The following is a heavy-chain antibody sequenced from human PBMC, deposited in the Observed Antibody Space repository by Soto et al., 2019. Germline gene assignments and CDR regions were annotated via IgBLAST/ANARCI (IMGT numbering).Heavy chain of an antibody. Sequence: SETLSLTCTVSGGSISSYYWSWIRQPPGKGREWIGYIYYSGSTNYNPSLKSRVTISVDTSKNQFSLKLSSVTAADTAVYYCARRYGVYFDYWGQGTLVTVSS. CDR1: GGSISSYY. CDR2: IYYSGST. J-gene: IGHJ4*02. CDR3: ARRYGVYFDY. D-gene: IGHD4-17*01. V-gene: IGHV4-59*08.